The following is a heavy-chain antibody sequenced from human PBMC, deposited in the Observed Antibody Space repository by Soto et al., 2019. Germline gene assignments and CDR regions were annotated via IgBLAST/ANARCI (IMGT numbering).Heavy chain of an antibody. D-gene: IGHD1-26*01. V-gene: IGHV3-23*01. Sequence: PGGSLRLSCAASGFTFSSYAMSWVRQAPGKGLEWVSAISGSGGSTYYADSVKGRFTISRDNSKNTLYLQMNSLRAEDTAVYYCAKLPLDGSYYWTFRADYWGQGTLVTVSS. CDR2: ISGSGGST. J-gene: IGHJ4*02. CDR1: GFTFSSYA. CDR3: AKLPLDGSYYWTFRADY.